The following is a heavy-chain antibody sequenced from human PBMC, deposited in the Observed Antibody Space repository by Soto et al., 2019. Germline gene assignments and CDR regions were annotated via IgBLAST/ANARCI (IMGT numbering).Heavy chain of an antibody. CDR3: ARGVTMVRGVIHTPYFDY. D-gene: IGHD3-10*01. CDR1: GGSISSGGYY. J-gene: IGHJ4*02. Sequence: QVQLQESGPGLVKPSQTLSLTCTVSGGSISSGGYYWSWIRQHPGKGLEWIGYIYYSGSTYYNPSLTSRVTISGDTSKNQCSLKLSSVTAADTAVYYCARGVTMVRGVIHTPYFDYWGQGTLVTVSS. V-gene: IGHV4-31*03. CDR2: IYYSGST.